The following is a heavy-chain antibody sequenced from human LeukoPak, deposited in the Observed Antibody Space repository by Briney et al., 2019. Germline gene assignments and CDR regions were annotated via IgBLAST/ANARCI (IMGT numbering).Heavy chain of an antibody. D-gene: IGHD6-13*01. CDR1: GFTFSSYW. CDR3: ARAPYSSSWYDFDY. J-gene: IGHJ4*02. V-gene: IGHV3-7*04. CDR2: IKQDGSEK. Sequence: GGSLRLSCAASGFTFSSYWMSWVRQAPGKGLEWVANIKQDGSEKYYVDSVKGRFTISRDNAKNSLYLQMNCLRAEDTAVYYCARAPYSSSWYDFDYWGQGTLVTVSS.